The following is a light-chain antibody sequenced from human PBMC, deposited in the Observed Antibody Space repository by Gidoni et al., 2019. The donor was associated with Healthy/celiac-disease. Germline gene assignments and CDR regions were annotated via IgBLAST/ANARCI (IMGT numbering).Light chain of an antibody. CDR1: QSISSW. V-gene: IGKV1-5*03. Sequence: DIQMTQSPSTLSASVGDRVTITCRASQSISSWLAWYQQKPGKAPKLLFYKASSLESGVPSRFSGSGSGTEFTLTISSLQPDDFATYYYQQYNTFGQGTKVEIK. CDR2: KAS. J-gene: IGKJ1*01. CDR3: QQYNT.